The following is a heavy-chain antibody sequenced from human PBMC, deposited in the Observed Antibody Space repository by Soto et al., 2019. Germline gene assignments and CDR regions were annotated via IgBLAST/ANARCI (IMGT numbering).Heavy chain of an antibody. V-gene: IGHV3-30-3*01. D-gene: IGHD6-19*01. CDR1: GFTFSSYA. CDR2: ISYDGSNK. J-gene: IGHJ4*02. CDR3: ARILLGQWVVLGDYFDY. Sequence: PGGSLRLSCAASGFTFSSYAMHWVRQAPGKGLEWVAVISYDGSNKYYADSVKGRFTISRDNSKNTLYLQMNSLRAEDTAVYYCARILLGQWVVLGDYFDYWGQGTLVTVSS.